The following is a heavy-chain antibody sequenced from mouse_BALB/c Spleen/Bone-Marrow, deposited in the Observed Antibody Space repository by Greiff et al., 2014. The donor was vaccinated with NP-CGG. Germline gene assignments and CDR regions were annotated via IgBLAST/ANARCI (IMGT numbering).Heavy chain of an antibody. CDR2: IYPGNSNT. J-gene: IGHJ2*01. Sequence: EVQRVESGTVLARPGASVKMSCKASGYSFTSYWMHWVKQRPGQGLEWIGAIYPGNSNTNYNQKFKGKAKLTAVTSASTAYMEFSSLTNEDSAVYYCTVSLTLYYFVYWGQGTTLTVSS. V-gene: IGHV1-5*01. CDR1: GYSFTSYW. D-gene: IGHD5-1*01. CDR3: TVSLTLYYFVY.